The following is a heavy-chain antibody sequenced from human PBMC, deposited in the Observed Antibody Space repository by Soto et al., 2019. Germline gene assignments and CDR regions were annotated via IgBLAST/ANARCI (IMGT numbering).Heavy chain of an antibody. Sequence: QVQLVQSGAEVKKPGASMQVSCKASGYSFTTYYIHWVRQAPGQGLEWVGFINPSGGSTSYAQKFQGRVNMTRDTSTSTVYMELRSLRSEDTAVYYCARNDKSGLDYWGQGTLFTVSS. V-gene: IGHV1-46*01. CDR3: ARNDKSGLDY. J-gene: IGHJ4*02. D-gene: IGHD1-1*01. CDR2: INPSGGST. CDR1: GYSFTTYY.